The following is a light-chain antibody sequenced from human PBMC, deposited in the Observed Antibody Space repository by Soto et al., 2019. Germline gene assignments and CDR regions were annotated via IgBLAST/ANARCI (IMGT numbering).Light chain of an antibody. CDR2: DNT. CDR1: SSNIGASFD. CDR3: QSFDSSLNISI. J-gene: IGLJ2*01. Sequence: QLVLTQPPSVSGAPGQRVTISCTGRSSNIGASFDVHWYRHLPGTAPKLLIYDNTNRPSGVPDRFSGSKSGTSASLAITGLQADDEADYYCQSFDSSLNISIFGGGTQLTVL. V-gene: IGLV1-40*01.